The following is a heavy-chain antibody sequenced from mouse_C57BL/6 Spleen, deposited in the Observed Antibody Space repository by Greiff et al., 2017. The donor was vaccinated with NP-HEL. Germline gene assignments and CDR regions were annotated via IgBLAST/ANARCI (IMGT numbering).Heavy chain of an antibody. CDR2: INPGSGGT. D-gene: IGHD2-5*01. V-gene: IGHV1-54*01. CDR1: GYAFTNYL. CDR3: ARGNYYSNYPDWYVDV. J-gene: IGHJ1*03. Sequence: QVQLQQSGAELVRPGTSVKVSCKASGYAFTNYLIEWVKQRPGQGLEWIGVINPGSGGTNYNEKFKGKATLTADKSSSTAYMQRSSLTSEDSAVYFWARGNYYSNYPDWYVDVGGTGTTVTVSS.